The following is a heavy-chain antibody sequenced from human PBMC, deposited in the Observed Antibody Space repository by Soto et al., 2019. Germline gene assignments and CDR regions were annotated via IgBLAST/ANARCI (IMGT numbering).Heavy chain of an antibody. CDR1: GYTFTSYG. D-gene: IGHD4-17*01. CDR3: ATNPNYGDYETGAFDI. Sequence: QVQLVQSGAEVKKPGASVKVSCKASGYTFTSYGIGWVRQAPGQGLEWMGWISAYNGNTNYAQKLQGRVTMTTDTSTSTAYMELRSLRSDDTAVYYCATNPNYGDYETGAFDIWGQGTMVTVSS. CDR2: ISAYNGNT. V-gene: IGHV1-18*01. J-gene: IGHJ3*02.